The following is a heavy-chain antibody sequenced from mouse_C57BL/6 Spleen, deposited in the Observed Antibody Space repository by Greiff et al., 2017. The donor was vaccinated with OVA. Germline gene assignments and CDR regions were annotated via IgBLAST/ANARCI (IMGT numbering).Heavy chain of an antibody. D-gene: IGHD2-1*01. CDR1: GFTFSSYA. J-gene: IGHJ4*01. CDR2: ISDGGSYT. CDR3: ARDEENGNYGGAMDY. V-gene: IGHV5-4*01. Sequence: EVHLVESGGGLVKPGGSLKLSCAASGFTFSSYAMSWVRQTPEKRLEWVATISDGGSYTYYPDNVKGRFTISRDNAKNNLYLQMSHLKSEDTAMYYCARDEENGNYGGAMDYWGQGTSVTVSS.